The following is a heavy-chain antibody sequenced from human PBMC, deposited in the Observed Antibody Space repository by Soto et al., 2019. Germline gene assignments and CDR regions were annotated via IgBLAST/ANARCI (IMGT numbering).Heavy chain of an antibody. CDR2: IHHSGST. J-gene: IGHJ2*01. V-gene: IGHV4-61*01. Sequence: QVQLQESGPGLVKPSETLSLTCTVSGGSVSSGTYYWSWVRQPPGEGLQYIGYIHHSGSTNYNPSLQSRGSTAADTSKHQFSLKLSSVTAADTAVYYCARGSIVGWYFHLWGRGTLVTVSS. CDR1: GGSVSSGTYY. D-gene: IGHD3-22*01. CDR3: ARGSIVGWYFHL.